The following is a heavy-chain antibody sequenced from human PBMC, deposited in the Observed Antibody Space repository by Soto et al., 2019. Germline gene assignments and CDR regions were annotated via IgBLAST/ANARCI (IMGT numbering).Heavy chain of an antibody. CDR3: ATYCSGGSCHPYYYYGMDV. V-gene: IGHV5-10-1*01. CDR1: GYSFTSYW. J-gene: IGHJ6*02. CDR2: IDPSDSYT. D-gene: IGHD2-15*01. Sequence: GESLKISCKGSGYSFTSYWISWVRQMPGKGLEWMGRIDPSDSYTNYSPSFQGHVTISADKSISTAYLQWSSLKASDTAMYYCATYCSGGSCHPYYYYGMDVWGQGTTVTVSS.